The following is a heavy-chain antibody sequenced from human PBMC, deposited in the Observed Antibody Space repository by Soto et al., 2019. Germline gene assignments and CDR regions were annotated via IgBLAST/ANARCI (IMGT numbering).Heavy chain of an antibody. Sequence: QVQLQQWGAGLLKPSETLSLTCAVYGGSFSGYYWSWIRQPPGKGLEWIGEINHSGSTNYNPSLKSRFTISVDTSKNQFSLKLSSVIAADTAVYYCARELTTVTTGGNYWGQGTLVTVSS. CDR2: INHSGST. CDR3: ARELTTVTTGGNY. V-gene: IGHV4-34*01. J-gene: IGHJ4*02. CDR1: GGSFSGYY. D-gene: IGHD4-17*01.